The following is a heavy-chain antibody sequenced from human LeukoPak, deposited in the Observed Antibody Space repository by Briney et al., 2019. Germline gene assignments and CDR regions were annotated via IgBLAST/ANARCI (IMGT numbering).Heavy chain of an antibody. CDR1: GFTFSSYS. CDR3: ARAYGGDNWFDP. V-gene: IGHV3-21*01. J-gene: IGHJ5*02. D-gene: IGHD3-10*01. Sequence: GGSLRLSCAASGFTFSSYSMNWVRQAPGKGLEWVSSISSSSSYIYYADSVKGRFTISRDNAKNSLYLQMNSLRAEDTAVYYCARAYGGDNWFDPWGQGTLVTVSS. CDR2: ISSSSSYI.